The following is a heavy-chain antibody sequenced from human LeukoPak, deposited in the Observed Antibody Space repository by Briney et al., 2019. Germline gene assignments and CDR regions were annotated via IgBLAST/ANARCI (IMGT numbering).Heavy chain of an antibody. D-gene: IGHD2-15*01. CDR3: ARDHGYCSGGSCYPYYFDY. Sequence: SETLSLTCTVSGGSISSYYWSWIRQPPGKGLEWIGYIYYSGSTNYNPSLKSRVTISVDTSKTQFSLKLSSVTTADTAVYYCARDHGYCSGGSCYPYYFDYWGRGTLVTVSS. CDR2: IYYSGST. V-gene: IGHV4-59*01. CDR1: GGSISSYY. J-gene: IGHJ4*02.